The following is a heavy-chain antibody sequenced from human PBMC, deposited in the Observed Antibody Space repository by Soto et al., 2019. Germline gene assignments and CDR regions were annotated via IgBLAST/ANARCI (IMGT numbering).Heavy chain of an antibody. CDR2: ISWNSGSI. CDR1: GFTFDDYA. D-gene: IGHD2-2*01. V-gene: IGHV3-9*01. Sequence: EVQLVESGGGLVQPGRSLRLSCAASGFTFDDYAMHWVRQAPGKGLEWVSGISWNSGSIGYADSVKGRFTISRDNAKNSLYLQMNSLRAEDTALYYCAKGDGIVVVPAAIPSSGWTHFDYWGQGTLVTVSS. J-gene: IGHJ4*02. CDR3: AKGDGIVVVPAAIPSSGWTHFDY.